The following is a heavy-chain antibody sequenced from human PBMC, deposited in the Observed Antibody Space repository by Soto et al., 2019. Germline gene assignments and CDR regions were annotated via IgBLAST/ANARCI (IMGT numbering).Heavy chain of an antibody. D-gene: IGHD3-3*01. Sequence: EVQLVQSGAEVKKPGESLKISCKGSGYSFTSYWIGWVRQMPGKGLEWMGIIYPGDSDTRYSPSFQGQVTISADKSISTAYLQWSSLKASDTAMYYCARLFRTIFGVRNWFDPWGQGTLVTVSS. CDR2: IYPGDSDT. J-gene: IGHJ5*02. V-gene: IGHV5-51*01. CDR1: GYSFTSYW. CDR3: ARLFRTIFGVRNWFDP.